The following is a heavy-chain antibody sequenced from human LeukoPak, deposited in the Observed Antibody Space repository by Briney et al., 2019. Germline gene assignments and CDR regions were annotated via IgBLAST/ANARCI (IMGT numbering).Heavy chain of an antibody. CDR1: GFTFSSYS. V-gene: IGHV3-21*04. Sequence: PGGSLRLSCAASGFTFSSYSMNWVRQAPGKGLEWVSSISSSSSYIYYADSVKGRFTISRDNAKNSLYLQMNSLRAEDTAVYYCARQITMIVVVINDAFDIWGQGTMVTVSS. CDR3: ARQITMIVVVINDAFDI. J-gene: IGHJ3*02. D-gene: IGHD3-22*01. CDR2: ISSSSSYI.